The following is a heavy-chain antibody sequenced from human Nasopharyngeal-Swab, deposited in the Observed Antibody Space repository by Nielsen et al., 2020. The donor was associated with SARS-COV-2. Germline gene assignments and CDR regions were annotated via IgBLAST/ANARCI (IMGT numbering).Heavy chain of an antibody. J-gene: IGHJ4*02. Sequence: WIRQPPGKGLEWVSSISSSSSYIYYADSVKGRFTISRDNAKNSLYLQMNSLRAEDTAVYYCARHRFGIAVADSGYWGQGTLVTVSS. D-gene: IGHD6-19*01. V-gene: IGHV3-21*01. CDR3: ARHRFGIAVADSGY. CDR2: ISSSSSYI.